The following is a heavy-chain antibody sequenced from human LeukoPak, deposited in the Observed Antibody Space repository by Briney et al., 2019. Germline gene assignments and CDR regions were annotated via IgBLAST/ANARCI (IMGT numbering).Heavy chain of an antibody. Sequence: ASVKVSCKASGGTFSSYAISWVRQAPGQRLEWMGWINAGNGNTKYSQKFQGRVTITRDTSASTAYMELSSLRSEDTAVYYCARTQSWGPYYFDYWGQGTLVTVSS. CDR2: INAGNGNT. CDR1: GGTFSSYA. CDR3: ARTQSWGPYYFDY. J-gene: IGHJ4*02. V-gene: IGHV1-3*01. D-gene: IGHD6-13*01.